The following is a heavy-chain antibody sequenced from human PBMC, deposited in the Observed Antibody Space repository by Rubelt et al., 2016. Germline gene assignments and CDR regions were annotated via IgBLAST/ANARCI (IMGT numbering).Heavy chain of an antibody. D-gene: IGHD3-10*01. Sequence: QVQLVQSGAEVKKPGASVKVSCKASGYTFTSYYMHWVRQAPGQGLEWMGIINTSGGSTSYEQQFHGGVVMTRYTSTSTVYMELSSVRSADTAVYYCVGGEPADYWGQGTLVTVSS. CDR2: INTSGGST. J-gene: IGHJ4*02. CDR3: VGGEPADY. CDR1: GYTFTSYY. V-gene: IGHV1-46*01.